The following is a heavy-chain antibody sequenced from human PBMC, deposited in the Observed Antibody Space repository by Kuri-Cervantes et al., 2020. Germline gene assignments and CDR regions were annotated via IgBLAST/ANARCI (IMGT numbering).Heavy chain of an antibody. CDR1: GFTFSDYY. V-gene: IGHV3-11*01. D-gene: IGHD6-13*01. Sequence: GESLKISCAASGFTFSDYYMSWIRQAPGKGLEWVSYISSSGCTIYYADSVKGRFTISRDNAKNSLYLQMNSLRAEDTAVYYCARAGARLEQLVPWYYYGMDVWGQGTTVTVSS. J-gene: IGHJ6*02. CDR2: ISSSGCTI. CDR3: ARAGARLEQLVPWYYYGMDV.